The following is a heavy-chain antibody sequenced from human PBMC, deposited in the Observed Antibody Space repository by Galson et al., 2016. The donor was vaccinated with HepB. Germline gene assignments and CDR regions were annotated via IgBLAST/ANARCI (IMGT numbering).Heavy chain of an antibody. CDR1: GFSSSAYW. Sequence: SLRLSCAASGFSSSAYWMTWVRQAPGRGLEWVANISQDGSKTNYVNSVKGRFTFSRDNAKNSVYLQMSSLRAEDTAVYYCARDRTYNSGTAYYDVFDIWGQGTMVTVSS. CDR2: ISQDGSKT. J-gene: IGHJ3*02. V-gene: IGHV3-7*03. CDR3: ARDRTYNSGTAYYDVFDI. D-gene: IGHD1-26*01.